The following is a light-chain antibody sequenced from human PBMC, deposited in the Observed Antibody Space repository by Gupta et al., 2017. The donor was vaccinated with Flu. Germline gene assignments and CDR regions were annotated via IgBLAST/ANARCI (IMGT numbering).Light chain of an antibody. CDR3: AAWDDTLNGPV. CDR1: SSYIGSDT. Sequence: QSMLTQPPSASGTPGQRVTISCSTSSSYIGSDTVNWYQHVPGTAPKLLIYNNSQRPSGVPDRFSGSKSGASASLAITGLQSEDEADYYCAAWDDTLNGPVFGGGIKLTVL. J-gene: IGLJ3*02. CDR2: NNS. V-gene: IGLV1-44*01.